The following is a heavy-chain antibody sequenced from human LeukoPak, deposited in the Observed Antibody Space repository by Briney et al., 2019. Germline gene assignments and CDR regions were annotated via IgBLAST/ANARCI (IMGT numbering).Heavy chain of an antibody. Sequence: GESLKISCKCSGYSFTSYWIGWVRQMPGKGLEWVGIIYTGDSDTRYSPSFQGQVTISADKSISTAYLQWSSLKASDTAMYYCARPLTLHGRDDYWGQGTLVTVSS. CDR3: ARPLTLHGRDDY. J-gene: IGHJ4*02. CDR2: IYTGDSDT. D-gene: IGHD1-26*01. V-gene: IGHV5-51*01. CDR1: GYSFTSYW.